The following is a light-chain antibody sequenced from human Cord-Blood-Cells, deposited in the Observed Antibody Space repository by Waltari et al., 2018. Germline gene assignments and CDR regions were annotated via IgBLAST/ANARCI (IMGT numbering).Light chain of an antibody. J-gene: IGKJ3*01. CDR2: DAS. Sequence: IVLTQSPAPLSLSPGERDTLSCRASQSVSSYLAWYQQKPGQAPRLLLYDASNRATGIPARFSGSGSGTDFTLTISSLEPEDFAVYYCQQRSNWIFTFGPGTKVDIK. V-gene: IGKV3-11*01. CDR1: QSVSSY. CDR3: QQRSNWIFT.